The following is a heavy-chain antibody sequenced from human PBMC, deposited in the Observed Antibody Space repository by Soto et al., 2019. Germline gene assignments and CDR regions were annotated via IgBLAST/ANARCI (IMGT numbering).Heavy chain of an antibody. Sequence: PSETLALTFAVYGGSFSGYYWSWIRQPPGKGLEWIGEINHSGSTNYNPSLKSRVTISVDTSKNQFSLKLSSVTAADTAVYYCARGSLYSSSSRRGYYYYYMDVWGKGTTVTVSS. V-gene: IGHV4-34*01. J-gene: IGHJ6*03. D-gene: IGHD6-6*01. CDR1: GGSFSGYY. CDR2: INHSGST. CDR3: ARGSLYSSSSRRGYYYYYMDV.